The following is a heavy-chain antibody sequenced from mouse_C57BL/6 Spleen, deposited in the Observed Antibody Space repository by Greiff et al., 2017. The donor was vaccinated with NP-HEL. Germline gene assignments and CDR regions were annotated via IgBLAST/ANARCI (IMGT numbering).Heavy chain of an antibody. V-gene: IGHV1-54*01. J-gene: IGHJ2*01. CDR2: INPGSGGT. Sequence: QVQLQQSGAELVRPGTSVKVSCKASGYAFTNYLIEWVKQRPGQGLEWIGVINPGSGGTNYNEKFKGKATLTADKSSSTAYMQLSSLTSEDSAVYFCARDYYGSNYFDYWGQGTTLTVSS. CDR3: ARDYYGSNYFDY. D-gene: IGHD1-1*01. CDR1: GYAFTNYL.